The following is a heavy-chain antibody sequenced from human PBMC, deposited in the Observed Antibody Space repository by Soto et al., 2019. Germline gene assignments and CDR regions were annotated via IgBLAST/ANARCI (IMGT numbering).Heavy chain of an antibody. J-gene: IGHJ5*02. V-gene: IGHV4-61*01. CDR1: GGSVSSGSYY. D-gene: IGHD2-2*01. Sequence: QVQLQESGPGLVKPSETLSLTCTVSGGSVSSGSYYWSWIRQPPGKGLEWIGYSYDSGSTNCNPSRTLRVTISVDTSKTQFSLKLSSVTAADTAVYYSARSAVYCSSTSCPSNWFDPWGQGTLVTVSS. CDR3: ARSAVYCSSTSCPSNWFDP. CDR2: SYDSGST.